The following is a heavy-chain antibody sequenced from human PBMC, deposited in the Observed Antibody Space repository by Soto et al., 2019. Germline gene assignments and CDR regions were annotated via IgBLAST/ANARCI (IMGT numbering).Heavy chain of an antibody. D-gene: IGHD3-10*01. J-gene: IGHJ4*02. CDR3: ARANYYGSGSYFLDY. Sequence: GGSLRLSCAASGFTFSDYYMSWIRQAPGKGLEWVSYISSSSSYTNYADSVKGRFTISRDNAKNSLYLQMNSLRAEDTAVYYCARANYYGSGSYFLDYWGQGTLVTVSS. CDR1: GFTFSDYY. CDR2: ISSSSSYT. V-gene: IGHV3-11*06.